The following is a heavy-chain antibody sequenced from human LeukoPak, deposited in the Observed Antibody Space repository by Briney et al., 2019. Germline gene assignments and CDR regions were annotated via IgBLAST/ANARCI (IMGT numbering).Heavy chain of an antibody. CDR2: ISGYNGNT. V-gene: IGHV1-18*01. CDR1: GYTFTSYG. D-gene: IGHD3-3*01. J-gene: IGHJ4*02. CDR3: ARDFLDYDFWSGHD. Sequence: GASVKVSCKASGYTFTSYGISWVRQAPGQGLEWMGWISGYNGNTNYAQKLQGRVTMTTDTSTSTAYMELRSLRSDDTAVYYCARDFLDYDFWSGHDWGQGTLVTVSS.